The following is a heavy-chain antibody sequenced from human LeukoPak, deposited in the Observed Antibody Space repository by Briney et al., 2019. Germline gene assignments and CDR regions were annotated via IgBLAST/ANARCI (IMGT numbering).Heavy chain of an antibody. CDR2: ISSSSSTI. CDR1: GFTLSNAW. V-gene: IGHV3-48*01. J-gene: IGHJ3*02. CDR3: AGDSSGLNAFDI. D-gene: IGHD3-22*01. Sequence: GGSLRLSCAASGFTLSNAWMNWVRQAPGKGLEWVSYISSSSSTIYYADSVRGRFTISRDNAKNSLYLQMNSLRAEDTAVYYCAGDSSGLNAFDIWGQGTMVTVSS.